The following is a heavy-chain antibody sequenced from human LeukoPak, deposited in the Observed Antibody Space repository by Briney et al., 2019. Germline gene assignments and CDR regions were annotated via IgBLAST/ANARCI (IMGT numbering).Heavy chain of an antibody. D-gene: IGHD1-26*01. CDR1: GGSISSGGYY. J-gene: IGHJ4*02. Sequence: PSETLSLTCTVSGGSISSGGYYWSWIRQPPGKGLEWIGYIYHSGSTYYNPSLKSRVTISVDRSKNQFSLKLSSVTAADTAVYYCAREGHEGIVGADYWGQGTLVTVSS. CDR3: AREGHEGIVGADY. V-gene: IGHV4-30-2*01. CDR2: IYHSGST.